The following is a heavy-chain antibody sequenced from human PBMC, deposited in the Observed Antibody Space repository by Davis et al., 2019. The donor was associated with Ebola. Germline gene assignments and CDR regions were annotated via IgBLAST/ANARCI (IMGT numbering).Heavy chain of an antibody. V-gene: IGHV3-7*03. J-gene: IGHJ6*02. CDR2: TTQVGSEK. CDR3: AKDSSSSEYYYYGMDV. D-gene: IGHD6-6*01. CDR1: GFTFSSYW. Sequence: GGSLRLSCAASGFTFSSYWMSSVRPVPPKALDWVANTTQVGSEKYYVESVKGRFTISRENAKNPLYLQMNSLRAEDTALYYCAKDSSSSEYYYYGMDVWGQGTTVTVTS.